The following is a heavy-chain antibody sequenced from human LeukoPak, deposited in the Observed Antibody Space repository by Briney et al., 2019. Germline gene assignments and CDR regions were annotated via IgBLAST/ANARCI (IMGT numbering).Heavy chain of an antibody. J-gene: IGHJ4*02. D-gene: IGHD2-8*01. Sequence: EPSETLSLTCTVSGGSISSSSYYWGWIRQPPGKGLEWIGSIYYSGSTYYNPSLKSRVTISVDTSKNQFSLKLSSVTAADTAVYYCARGVPVCVDWGQGTLVTVSS. CDR1: GGSISSSSYY. CDR2: IYYSGST. CDR3: ARGVPVCVD. V-gene: IGHV4-39*07.